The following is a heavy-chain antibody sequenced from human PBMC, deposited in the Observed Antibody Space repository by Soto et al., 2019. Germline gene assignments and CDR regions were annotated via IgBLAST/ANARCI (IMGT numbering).Heavy chain of an antibody. D-gene: IGHD3-3*01. Sequence: QLHLVQSGAVVKKPGASVTVSCSASGYPVTAYYMHWVRQAPGRGLEWMGGINPATGAAKYTQTFQGRVTMPRATSTSTGFMELSGLTSEATAVFYCARGGGVGVAGSAAFDMWGQGTLVTVSS. CDR3: ARGGGVGVAGSAAFDM. J-gene: IGHJ3*02. V-gene: IGHV1-2*02. CDR2: INPATGAA. CDR1: GYPVTAYY.